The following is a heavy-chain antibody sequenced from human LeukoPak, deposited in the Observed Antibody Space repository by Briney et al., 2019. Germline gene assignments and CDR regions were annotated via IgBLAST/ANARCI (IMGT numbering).Heavy chain of an antibody. CDR1: GGSISSYY. CDR2: IYYSGST. D-gene: IGHD5-24*01. Sequence: PSETLSLTCTVSGGSISSYYWSWIRQPPGKGLEWIGYIYYSGSTNYNPSLKSRVTISVDTSKNQFSLKLSSVTAADTAVYYCARSGGGRRWYYYYYGMGVWGQGTTVTVSS. V-gene: IGHV4-59*01. J-gene: IGHJ6*02. CDR3: ARSGGGRRWYYYYYGMGV.